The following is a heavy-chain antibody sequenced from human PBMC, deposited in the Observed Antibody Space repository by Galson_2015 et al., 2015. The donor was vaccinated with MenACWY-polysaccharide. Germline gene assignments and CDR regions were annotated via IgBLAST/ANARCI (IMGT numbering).Heavy chain of an antibody. CDR2: MNQDGSDK. CDR1: GFTFSNYW. D-gene: IGHD1-26*01. CDR3: ARGFRRSYDN. V-gene: IGHV3-7*01. Sequence: SLRLSCAASGFTFSNYWMNWVRQAPGKGLEWVANMNQDGSDKRYAESVRGRFTISRDNGKSSLFLQMISLRAEDTAVYYCARGFRRSYDNGGQGSLVTVA. J-gene: IGHJ4*02.